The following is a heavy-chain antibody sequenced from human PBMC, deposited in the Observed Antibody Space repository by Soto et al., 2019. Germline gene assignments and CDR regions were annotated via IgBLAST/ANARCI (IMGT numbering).Heavy chain of an antibody. CDR3: ARPRSGAVADSFDF. J-gene: IGHJ4*02. CDR1: GFTFSRYA. V-gene: IGHV3-30*04. Sequence: LRLSCAASGFTFSRYAIHWVRQAPGKGLEWVAVISRDGTNKYYVDSVKGRFTISRDNSRSTLYLQMNSLRHEDAAVYYCARPRSGAVADSFDFWGQGTLVTVSS. D-gene: IGHD3-3*01. CDR2: ISRDGTNK.